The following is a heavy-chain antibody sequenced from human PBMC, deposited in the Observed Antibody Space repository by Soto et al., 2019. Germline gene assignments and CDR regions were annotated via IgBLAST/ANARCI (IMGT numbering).Heavy chain of an antibody. Sequence: EVQLVVSGGGLVQPGGSLRLSCAASGFTVSSNFMSWVRQAPGKGLEWVSIIYSDGSTYYADSVKGRFTISRDNSKNTLYLQMNSLRADDTAVYYCASRRNPYGAYDYWGQGTRVTVSS. CDR1: GFTVSSNF. J-gene: IGHJ4*02. CDR2: IYSDGST. V-gene: IGHV3-66*01. CDR3: ASRRNPYGAYDY. D-gene: IGHD2-21*01.